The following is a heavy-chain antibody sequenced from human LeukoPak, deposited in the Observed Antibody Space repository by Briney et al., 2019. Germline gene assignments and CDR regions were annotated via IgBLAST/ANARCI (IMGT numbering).Heavy chain of an antibody. CDR3: ASRINDAFDI. Sequence: GESLKISCKGSGYSFIHFWIGWVRQMPGKGLEWMGIIYPGDSDTRYSPSFQGQVTISADKSISTAFLQWSSLKASDTAMYYCASRINDAFDIWGQGTMVTVSS. CDR1: GYSFIHFW. J-gene: IGHJ3*02. CDR2: IYPGDSDT. V-gene: IGHV5-51*01.